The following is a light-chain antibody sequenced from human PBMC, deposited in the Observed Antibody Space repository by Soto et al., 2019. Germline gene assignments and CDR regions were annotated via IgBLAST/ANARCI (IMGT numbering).Light chain of an antibody. CDR1: QSVGNN. CDR2: GAS. Sequence: IVMTQSPATLSVSQGERATLPCRASQSVGNNLAWYQKKPGQAPSLLIHGASSRATGIPDRFSGSGSGTEFTLTISRLQSEDIAVYECQHQDNWPRTCGLGTKVDIK. J-gene: IGKJ1*01. CDR3: QHQDNWPRT. V-gene: IGKV3-15*01.